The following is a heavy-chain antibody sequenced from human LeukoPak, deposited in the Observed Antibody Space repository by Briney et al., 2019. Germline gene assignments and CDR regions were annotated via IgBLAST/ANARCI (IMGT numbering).Heavy chain of an antibody. D-gene: IGHD3-22*01. Sequence: GGSLRLSCTASGFTFDDYGMSWVRQAPGKGLEWVSGINWNGGSTGYADSVKGRFTISRDNAKNSMYLQMHSLRAEDTALYYCARVNDSSGYYSAPFDYWGQGTLVTVSS. CDR2: INWNGGST. V-gene: IGHV3-20*04. J-gene: IGHJ4*02. CDR3: ARVNDSSGYYSAPFDY. CDR1: GFTFDDYG.